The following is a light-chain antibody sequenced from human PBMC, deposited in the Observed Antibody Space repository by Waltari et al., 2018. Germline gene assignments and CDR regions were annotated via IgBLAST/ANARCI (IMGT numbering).Light chain of an antibody. CDR3: MQGTHWPWT. V-gene: IGKV2-28*01. CDR1: ESLLHSNGYTY. CDR2: WAS. J-gene: IGKJ1*01. Sequence: DIVMTQSPLSLPVTPGEPASISCRSSESLLHSNGYTYLDWYLQKPGQSPHLLIYWASNRASGVPDRFSGSGSGTDFTLKISRVEAEDVGVYYCMQGTHWPWTFGQGTKVEI.